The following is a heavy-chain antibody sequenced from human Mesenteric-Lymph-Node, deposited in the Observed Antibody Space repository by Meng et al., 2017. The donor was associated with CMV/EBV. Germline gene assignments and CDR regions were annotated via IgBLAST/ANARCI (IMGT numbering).Heavy chain of an antibody. CDR2: IIPILGIA. Sequence: SVKVSCKASGGTFSSYAISWVRQAPGQGLEWMGGIIPILGIANYAQKFQGRVTITADKSTSTAYMELSSLRSEDTAAYYCARGRWLQSQNNWFDPWGQGTLVTVSS. CDR1: GGTFSSYA. D-gene: IGHD5-24*01. J-gene: IGHJ5*02. V-gene: IGHV1-69*10. CDR3: ARGRWLQSQNNWFDP.